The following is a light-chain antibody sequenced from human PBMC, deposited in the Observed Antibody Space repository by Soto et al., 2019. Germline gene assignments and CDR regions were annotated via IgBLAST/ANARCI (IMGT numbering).Light chain of an antibody. CDR3: TSYAGGNNV. CDR1: SSDVGGYNY. J-gene: IGLJ1*01. CDR2: EVN. V-gene: IGLV2-8*01. Sequence: QSALTQPPSASGSPGQSVTISCTGTSSDVGGYNYVSWYQQYPGKVPKLMVYEVNKRPSGVPDRFSGSKSGNTASLTVSGLQAEAEADYYCTSYAGGNNVFGTGTKVTVL.